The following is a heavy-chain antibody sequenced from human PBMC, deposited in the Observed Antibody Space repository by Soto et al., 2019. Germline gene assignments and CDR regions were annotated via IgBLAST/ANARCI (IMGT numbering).Heavy chain of an antibody. V-gene: IGHV4-30-4*01. CDR3: ARRHGLDIDAYY. Sequence: SETLSLTCTVSGGSISSGDYYWSWIRQPPGKGLEWIGYIYYSGSTYYNPSLKSRVTISVDTSKNQFSLKLSSVTAADTAVYFRARRHGLDIDAYYWGQGILVTVS. CDR1: GGSISSGDYY. CDR2: IYYSGST. D-gene: IGHD3-10*01. J-gene: IGHJ4*02.